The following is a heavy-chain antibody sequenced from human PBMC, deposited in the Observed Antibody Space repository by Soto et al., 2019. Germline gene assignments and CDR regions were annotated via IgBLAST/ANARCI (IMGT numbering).Heavy chain of an antibody. D-gene: IGHD1-26*01. CDR1: GFTFSSYW. CDR3: ARGHTYSGSYDFDY. CDR2: IKQDGSEK. Sequence: GGSLRLSCAASGFTFSSYWMSWVRQAPGKGLEWVANIKQDGSEKYYVDSVKGRFTISRDNAKNSLYLQMNSLRAEDTAVYYCARGHTYSGSYDFDYWGQGTLVTVSS. J-gene: IGHJ4*02. V-gene: IGHV3-7*05.